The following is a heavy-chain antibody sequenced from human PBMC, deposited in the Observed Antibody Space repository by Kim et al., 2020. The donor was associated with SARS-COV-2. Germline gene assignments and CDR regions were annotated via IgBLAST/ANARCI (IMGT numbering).Heavy chain of an antibody. CDR3: AKWGDLMVYATYFDY. V-gene: IGHV3-23*01. J-gene: IGHJ4*02. CDR1: GFTFSSYA. D-gene: IGHD2-8*01. CDR2: ISGSGGST. Sequence: GGSLRLSCAASGFTFSSYAMSWVRQAPGKGLEWVSAISGSGGSTYYADSVKGRFTISRDNSKNTLYLQMNSLRAEDTAVYYCAKWGDLMVYATYFDYWGQGTLVTVSS.